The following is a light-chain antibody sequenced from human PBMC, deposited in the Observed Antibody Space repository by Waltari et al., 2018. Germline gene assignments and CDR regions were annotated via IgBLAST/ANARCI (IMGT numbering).Light chain of an antibody. CDR1: NIGSKR. CDR3: QVWDSSSDHWV. J-gene: IGLJ3*02. V-gene: IGLV3-21*03. Sequence: SYVLTQPPSVLVAPGKTARITCGGNNIGSKRVHWDQQKPGQAHVLVVYEDSDRPSGIPERFSGSNSGNTDTLTITRVEAGDEADYYCQVWDSSSDHWVFGGGTKLTGL. CDR2: EDS.